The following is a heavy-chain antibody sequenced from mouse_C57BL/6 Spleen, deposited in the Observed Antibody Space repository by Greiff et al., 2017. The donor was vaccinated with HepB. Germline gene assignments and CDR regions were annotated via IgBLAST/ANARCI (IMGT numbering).Heavy chain of an antibody. D-gene: IGHD2-2*01. V-gene: IGHV1-82*01. Sequence: VQLQQSGPELVKPGASVKISCKASGYAFSSSWMNWVKQRPGKGLEWIGRIYPGDGDTNYNGKFKGKATLTADKSSSTAYMQLSSLTSEDSAVYLCARSFYYGYDGGYAMDYWGQGTSVTVSS. CDR3: ARSFYYGYDGGYAMDY. CDR2: IYPGDGDT. CDR1: GYAFSSSW. J-gene: IGHJ4*01.